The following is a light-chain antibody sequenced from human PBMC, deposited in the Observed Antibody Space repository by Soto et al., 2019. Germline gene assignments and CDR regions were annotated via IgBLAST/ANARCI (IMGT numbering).Light chain of an antibody. J-gene: IGKJ1*01. Sequence: QISQAPPALSASLGDRVTITCRASQSISSWLAWYQQKPGKAPKLLIYKASSLESGVPSRFSGSGSGTEFTLTISSLQPDDFATYYCQQYNSYSGTFAQGTKVDIK. CDR1: QSISSW. CDR3: QQYNSYSGT. V-gene: IGKV1-5*03. CDR2: KAS.